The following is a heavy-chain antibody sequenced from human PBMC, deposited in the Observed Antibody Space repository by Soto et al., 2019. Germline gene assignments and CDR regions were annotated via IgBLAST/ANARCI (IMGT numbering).Heavy chain of an antibody. V-gene: IGHV4-30-2*01. CDR2: IYHSGST. D-gene: IGHD4-17*01. J-gene: IGHJ4*02. CDR3: ARGMTTVTTFDY. CDR1: GGSISSGGYS. Sequence: QLQLQESGSGLVKPSQTLSLTCAGSGGSISSGGYSWSWIRQPPGKGLEWIGYIYHSGSTYYNPSLQSRVTIAVDGSKNQVSLKLSSVTAADTAVYYCARGMTTVTTFDYWGQGTLVTVSS.